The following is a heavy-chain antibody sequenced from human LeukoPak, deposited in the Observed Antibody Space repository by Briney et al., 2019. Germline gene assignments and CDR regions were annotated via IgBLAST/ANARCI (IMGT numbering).Heavy chain of an antibody. CDR1: GFTFSSYG. V-gene: IGHV3-30*02. J-gene: IGHJ4*02. D-gene: IGHD4-17*01. Sequence: GGSLRLSCAASGFTFSSYGMHWARQAPGKGLEWVAFIRYDGSNKYYADSVKGRFTISRDNSKNTLYLQMNSPRAEDTAVYYCAKDFHDYGDYSPPIFDYWGQGTLVTVSS. CDR2: IRYDGSNK. CDR3: AKDFHDYGDYSPPIFDY.